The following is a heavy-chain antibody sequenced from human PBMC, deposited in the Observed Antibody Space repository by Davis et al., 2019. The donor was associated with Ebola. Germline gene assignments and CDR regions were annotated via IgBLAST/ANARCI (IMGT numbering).Heavy chain of an antibody. Sequence: GESLKISCAVSGFTVSSGYMSWVRQAPGKGLEWVANIKQDGSEKYYVDSVKGRFTISRDNAKNSLYLQMNSLRAEDTAVYYCARGRHHMIVVVGDAFDIWGQGTMVTVSS. CDR1: GFTVSSGY. J-gene: IGHJ3*02. D-gene: IGHD3-22*01. CDR2: IKQDGSEK. CDR3: ARGRHHMIVVVGDAFDI. V-gene: IGHV3-7*01.